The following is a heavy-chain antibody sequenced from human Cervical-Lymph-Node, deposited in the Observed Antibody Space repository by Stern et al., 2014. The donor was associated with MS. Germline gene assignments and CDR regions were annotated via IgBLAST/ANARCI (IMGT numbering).Heavy chain of an antibody. V-gene: IGHV3-23*04. J-gene: IGHJ6*02. CDR2: ISGSGGSI. CDR3: AKQYFDSSGYSYYYGMDV. CDR1: GFTFNQYA. Sequence: EDQLVESGGDLVQPGGSLRLSCAASGFTFNQYAMNWVRQAPGKGLECVSTISGSGGSIYYADSVKGRFTISRDNSENTLYLQMHSLRAEDTAIYYCAKQYFDSSGYSYYYGMDVWGQGTTVTVSS. D-gene: IGHD3-22*01.